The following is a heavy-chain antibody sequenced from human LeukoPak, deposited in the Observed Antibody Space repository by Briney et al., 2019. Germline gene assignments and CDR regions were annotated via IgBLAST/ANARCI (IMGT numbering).Heavy chain of an antibody. CDR1: GYSFPFYW. Sequence: GESLKISCKGAGYSFPFYWVAWVRQMPGKGLEWMGIIYPGDSDTRYSPSFQGQVTISADKSISTAYLQWSSLKASDTAMYYCARPHKGIFDYWGQGTLVTVSS. CDR2: IYPGDSDT. J-gene: IGHJ4*02. CDR3: ARPHKGIFDY. V-gene: IGHV5-51*01.